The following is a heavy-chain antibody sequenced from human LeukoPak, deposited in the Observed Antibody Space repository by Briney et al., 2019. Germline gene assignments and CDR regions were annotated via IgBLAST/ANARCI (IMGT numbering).Heavy chain of an antibody. D-gene: IGHD2-2*01. J-gene: IGHJ3*02. CDR2: ISAYNGNT. CDR1: GYTFTSYY. Sequence: ASVKVSCKASGYTFTSYYMHWVRQAPGQGVEWMGWISAYNGNTNYAQKLQGRVTMTTDTSTSTAYMELRSLRSDDTAVYYCAKSISSSPDAFDIWGQGTMVTVSS. V-gene: IGHV1-18*04. CDR3: AKSISSSPDAFDI.